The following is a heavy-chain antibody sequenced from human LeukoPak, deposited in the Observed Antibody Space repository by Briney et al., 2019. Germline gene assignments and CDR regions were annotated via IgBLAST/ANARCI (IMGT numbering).Heavy chain of an antibody. CDR3: ARDGYSGSYSHDAFDI. CDR2: IYYSGST. D-gene: IGHD1-26*01. J-gene: IGHJ3*02. CDR1: GGSISSYY. Sequence: SETLSLTCTVSGGSISSYYWSWIRQPPGKGLEWIGYIYYSGSTNYNPSLKSRVTISVDTSKNQFSPKLSSVTAADTAVYYCARDGYSGSYSHDAFDIWGQATMVTVSS. V-gene: IGHV4-59*01.